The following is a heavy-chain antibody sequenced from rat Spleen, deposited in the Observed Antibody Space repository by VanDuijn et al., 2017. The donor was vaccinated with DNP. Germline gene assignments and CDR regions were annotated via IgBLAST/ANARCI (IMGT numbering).Heavy chain of an antibody. J-gene: IGHJ4*01. CDR3: ARDLIIRDTTSAMDA. CDR1: GFSLTNYH. CDR2: VWSGGSR. Sequence: QVQLKESGPDLVQPSQTLSLTCTVSGFSLTNYHVHWVRQPPGKGLEWVGTVWSGGSRGYNPALESRLTIIRDISKSQVFLQLNSLQTEDTATYYCARDLIIRDTTSAMDAWGPGTSVTVSS. V-gene: IGHV2-27*01. D-gene: IGHD4-3*01.